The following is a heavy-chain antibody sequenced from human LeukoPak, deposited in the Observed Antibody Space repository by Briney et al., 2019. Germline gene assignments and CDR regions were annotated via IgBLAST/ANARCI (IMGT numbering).Heavy chain of an antibody. Sequence: GGSLRLSCAASGFTFSSHAMSWVHQAPGKGLEWVSAITSGSGSNVYYTDSLKGRFTISRDNSKNTPYLQMNSLRAEDTAVYYCARHGSWSFDYWGQGTLVTVSA. CDR3: ARHGSWSFDY. CDR2: ITSGSGSNV. D-gene: IGHD6-13*01. CDR1: GFTFSSHA. V-gene: IGHV3-23*01. J-gene: IGHJ4*02.